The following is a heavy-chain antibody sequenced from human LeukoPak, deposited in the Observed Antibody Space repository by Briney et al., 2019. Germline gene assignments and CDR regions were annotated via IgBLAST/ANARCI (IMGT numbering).Heavy chain of an antibody. CDR1: GYTFTGYY. CDR3: ARESPSSSWYG. V-gene: IGHV1-2*02. J-gene: IGHJ4*02. Sequence: ASVKVSCKASGYTFTGYYMHWLRQAPGQGLEWMGWINPKSGGTNYAQKFQGRVTMTRDTSISTAYMELNSLRSDDTAVYYCARESPSSSWYGWGQGTLVTVSS. D-gene: IGHD6-13*01. CDR2: INPKSGGT.